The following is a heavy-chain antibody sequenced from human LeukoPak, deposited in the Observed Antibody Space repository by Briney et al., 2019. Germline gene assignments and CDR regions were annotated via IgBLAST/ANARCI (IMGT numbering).Heavy chain of an antibody. CDR2: INPSSGGT. CDR3: ATNDILTGYYLDY. V-gene: IGHV1-2*02. D-gene: IGHD3-9*01. J-gene: IGHJ4*02. Sequence: ASVTVSCKASGYTFTRYNMHWVRQAPGQGLEWVGIINPSSGGTTYAHKFQGRVTMTRDTSISTASMELSRLRSDDTAMYYCATNDILTGYYLDYWGLGTLVTVSS. CDR1: GYTFTRYN.